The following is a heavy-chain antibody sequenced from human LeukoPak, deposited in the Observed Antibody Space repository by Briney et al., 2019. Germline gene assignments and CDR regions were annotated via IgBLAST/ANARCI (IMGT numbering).Heavy chain of an antibody. CDR1: GFTFSSYG. V-gene: IGHV3-7*01. D-gene: IGHD3-3*01. CDR3: ARLREIPVFGVVTKSTSYFDY. CDR2: IKQDRSEK. J-gene: IGHJ4*02. Sequence: GGSLRLSCAASGFTFSSYGMHWVRQAPGKGLELVANIKQDRSEKYYVDSVKGRFTISRDNAKNSLYLQMNSLRAEDTAVYYCARLREIPVFGVVTKSTSYFDYWGQGTLVTVSS.